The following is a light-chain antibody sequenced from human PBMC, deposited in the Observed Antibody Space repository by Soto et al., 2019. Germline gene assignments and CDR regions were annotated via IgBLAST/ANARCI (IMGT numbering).Light chain of an antibody. CDR2: DAS. CDR3: QQRLNSPRT. Sequence: VLTQSPGTLPLSPGEGATLSCRASQRVASDLAWYLQKPGQPPRLLIYDASIRATGIPDRISGSGTERDFTLTIRILAPENAAVYYCQQRLNSPRTYGPGKTLEIK. CDR1: QRVASD. J-gene: IGKJ1*01. V-gene: IGKV3D-20*02.